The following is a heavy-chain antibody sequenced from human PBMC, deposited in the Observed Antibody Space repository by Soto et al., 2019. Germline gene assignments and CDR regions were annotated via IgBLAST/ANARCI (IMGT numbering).Heavy chain of an antibody. J-gene: IGHJ6*02. CDR2: IYNRVNT. CDR1: GGSFSGGYYY. D-gene: IGHD1-26*01. Sequence: PSETLSLTCSVSGGSFSGGYYYWICLRQHPDKDLDCIGNIYNRVNTYNNQSPQRRRIISIDTSKNQFSPKGGSVTAADTAVYYCARSSLHGMDVWGQGTTVTVSS. CDR3: ARSSLHGMDV. V-gene: IGHV4-30-4*02.